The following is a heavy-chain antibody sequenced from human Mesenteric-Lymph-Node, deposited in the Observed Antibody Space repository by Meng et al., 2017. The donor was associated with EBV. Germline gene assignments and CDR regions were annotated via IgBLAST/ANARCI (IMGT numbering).Heavy chain of an antibody. CDR2: INHSGST. Sequence: QVQLPQWGAGLLKPSETLSLTCAVYGGSFSGYDWSWIRQPPGKGLEWIGEINHSGSTNYNPSLKSRVTISVDTSKNQFSLKLSSVTAADTAVYYCARGPNYWYFDLWGRGTLVTVSS. CDR1: GGSFSGYD. CDR3: ARGPNYWYFDL. V-gene: IGHV4-34*01. J-gene: IGHJ2*01.